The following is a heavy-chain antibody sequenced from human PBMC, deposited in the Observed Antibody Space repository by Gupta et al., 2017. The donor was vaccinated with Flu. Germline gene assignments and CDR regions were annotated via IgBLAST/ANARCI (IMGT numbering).Heavy chain of an antibody. D-gene: IGHD1-1*01. CDR1: GYIFTGYE. J-gene: IGHJ4*02. Sequence: ASGYIFTGYEIHWVRQATGQGLEWMGWMNPNSAKTGYAQKFQGRVTMTTNTAISTAYMELSSLRSEDTAMYYCTRGRGTTVSPLDSWGQGTLVTVSS. CDR3: TRGRGTTVSPLDS. V-gene: IGHV1-8*01. CDR2: MNPNSAKT.